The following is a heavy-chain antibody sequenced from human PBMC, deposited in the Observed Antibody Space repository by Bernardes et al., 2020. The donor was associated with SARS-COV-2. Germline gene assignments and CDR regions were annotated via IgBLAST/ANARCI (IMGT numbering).Heavy chain of an antibody. V-gene: IGHV3-23*01. CDR3: ARDQGQLVLIYYYGMDV. J-gene: IGHJ6*02. CDR1: GFTFSSYA. CDR2: ISGSGGTT. Sequence: GSLRLSCAASGFTFSSYAMNWVRQAPGKGLEWVSDISGSGGTTNYADSVMGRFTISRDNSKNTLYLQMSSLRAEDTAVYYCARDQGQLVLIYYYGMDVWGQGTTVTVSS. D-gene: IGHD6-6*01.